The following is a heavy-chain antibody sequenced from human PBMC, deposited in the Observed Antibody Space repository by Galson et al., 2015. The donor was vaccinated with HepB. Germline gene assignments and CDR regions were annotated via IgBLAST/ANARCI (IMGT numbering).Heavy chain of an antibody. CDR2: ITGKGDST. D-gene: IGHD5-18*01. CDR1: GFAFDSHA. CDR3: AKGYGLFDS. J-gene: IGHJ5*01. Sequence: CAASGFAFDSHAMSWVRQAPGRGLEWISGITGKGDSTFYADSVKGRLTVSKDNSNNMLYLQMNSLRAEDAGLYFCAKGYGLFDSWGQGILVTVSS. V-gene: IGHV3-23*01.